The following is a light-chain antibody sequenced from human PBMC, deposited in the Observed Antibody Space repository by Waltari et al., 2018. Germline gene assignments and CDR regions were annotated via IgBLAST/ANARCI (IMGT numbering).Light chain of an antibody. CDR1: SSNIGNNY. J-gene: IGLJ3*02. CDR2: DNN. V-gene: IGLV1-51*01. Sequence: QSVLTQPPSVSAAPGQKVTISCSGSSSNIGNNYVSWDQQLPGTAPQLLIDDNNKRPSGIPARFPGSKSGTSATLGITGLQTGDEADYYCGTWDSSLSAWVFGGGTKLTVL. CDR3: GTWDSSLSAWV.